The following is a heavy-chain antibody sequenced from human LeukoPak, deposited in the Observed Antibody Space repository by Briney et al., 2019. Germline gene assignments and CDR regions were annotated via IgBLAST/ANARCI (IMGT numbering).Heavy chain of an antibody. Sequence: SETLSLTCTVSGGSISSSGYYWGWIRQPPGKGLEWIGSIYSRGSTYYNPSLKSRVTISVDMSKNQFSLKLNSVTAADTAVYFCARRYCSTTTCYLFDYWGQGTLVTVSS. V-gene: IGHV4-39*01. CDR3: ARRYCSTTTCYLFDY. J-gene: IGHJ4*02. CDR2: IYSRGST. D-gene: IGHD2-2*01. CDR1: GGSISSSGYY.